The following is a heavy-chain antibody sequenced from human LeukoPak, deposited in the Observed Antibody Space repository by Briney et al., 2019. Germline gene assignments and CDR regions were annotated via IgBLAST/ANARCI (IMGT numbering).Heavy chain of an antibody. D-gene: IGHD4-11*01. J-gene: IGHJ4*02. V-gene: IGHV3-21*01. CDR1: GFTFSDFA. CDR3: ARGVGNYGAYYFDY. CDR2: ISSSGSYI. Sequence: PGGSLRLSCAASGFTFSDFAMNWVRQAPGKGLEWVSSISSSGSYIYYADSVKGRFTISRDNVKNSLYLQMNSLRAEDTAVYYCARGVGNYGAYYFDYWGQGTLVIVSS.